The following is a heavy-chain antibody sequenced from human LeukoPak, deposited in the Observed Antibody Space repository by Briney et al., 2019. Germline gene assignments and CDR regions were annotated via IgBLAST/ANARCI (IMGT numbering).Heavy chain of an antibody. V-gene: IGHV4-34*01. CDR2: INHSGST. J-gene: IGHJ6*03. Sequence: PSETLSLTCAVYGGSFSGYYWSWIRQPPGKGLEWIGGINHSGSTNYNPSLKGRLTISVDTSKNQFSLKLRSVTAADTAVYYCARGRALEWLLKYFYYYYMDVWGKGTTVTVSS. D-gene: IGHD3-3*01. CDR3: ARGRALEWLLKYFYYYYMDV. CDR1: GGSFSGYY.